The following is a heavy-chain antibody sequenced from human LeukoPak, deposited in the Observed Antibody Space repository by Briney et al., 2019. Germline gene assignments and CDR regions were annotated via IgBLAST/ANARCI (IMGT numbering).Heavy chain of an antibody. CDR1: GFTFSSYA. V-gene: IGHV3-23*01. D-gene: IGHD6-6*01. J-gene: IGHJ4*02. CDR2: ISGSGGST. CDR3: AKDLHRIAARLIDY. Sequence: GGSLRLSCAASGFTFSSYAMSWVRQAPGKGLEWVSAISGSGGSTYYADSVKGRFTISRDNSKNTLYLQMNSLRAEDTTVYYCAKDLHRIAARLIDYWGQGTLVTVSS.